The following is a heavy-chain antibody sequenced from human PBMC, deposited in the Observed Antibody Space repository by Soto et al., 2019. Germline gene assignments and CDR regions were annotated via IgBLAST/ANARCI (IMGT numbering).Heavy chain of an antibody. J-gene: IGHJ4*02. CDR1: GFTFSTYG. V-gene: IGHV3-30*03. CDR2: ISYDGGNK. D-gene: IGHD7-27*01. CDR3: VGYLLTESDY. Sequence: QVQLVESGGGVVQPGRSLRLSCAASGFTFSTYGMHWVRQAPGKGLEWVAVISYDGGNKYYADSVKGRFTISRDNSQNTVYLQMNSRRAEDTAVYYCVGYLLTESDYWGLGTLVTVSS.